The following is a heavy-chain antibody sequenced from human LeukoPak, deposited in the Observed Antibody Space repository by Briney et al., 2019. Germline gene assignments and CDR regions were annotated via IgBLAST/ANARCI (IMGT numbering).Heavy chain of an antibody. V-gene: IGHV3-73*01. Sequence: GGSLRLSCAASGFTFSGSAIHWVRQVSGKGLEWVGLIRTKANSYATAYGASVKGRFTISRDDSKNTAYLQMNSLKFDDTAVYYCVRRDERSGSYWGNAFDIWGQGTMVSVSS. CDR3: VRRDERSGSYWGNAFDI. CDR1: GFTFSGSA. CDR2: IRTKANSYAT. J-gene: IGHJ3*02. D-gene: IGHD1-26*01.